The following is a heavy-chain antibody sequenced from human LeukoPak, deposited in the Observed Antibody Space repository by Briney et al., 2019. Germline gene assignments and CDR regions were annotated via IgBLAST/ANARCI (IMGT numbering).Heavy chain of an antibody. CDR2: INHSGST. D-gene: IGHD6-6*01. V-gene: IGHV4-34*01. CDR1: GGSFSGYY. Sequence: SETLSLTCAVYGGSFSGYYWSWILQPPGKGLEWIGEINHSGSTNYNPSLKSRVTTSVDTSKNQFSLKLSSVTAADTAVYYCARGPSIADPSPQMDVWGKGTTVTVSS. J-gene: IGHJ6*04. CDR3: ARGPSIADPSPQMDV.